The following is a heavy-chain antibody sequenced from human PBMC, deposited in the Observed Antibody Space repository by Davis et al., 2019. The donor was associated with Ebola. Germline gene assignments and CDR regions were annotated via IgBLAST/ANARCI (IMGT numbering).Heavy chain of an antibody. CDR1: GPTSRTYD. CDR3: VRFDIVMETAHSWFDP. J-gene: IGHJ5*02. V-gene: IGHV3-23*01. Sequence: GESLKISCAASGPTSRTYDTNWVRQAPGKGLEWVSTLNSAGTTTWYADSVKGRFTISRDKNTVSLQMISLRAEDTAVYYCVRFDIVMETAHSWFDPWGQGTLVTVSS. D-gene: IGHD2-21*02. CDR2: LNSAGTTT.